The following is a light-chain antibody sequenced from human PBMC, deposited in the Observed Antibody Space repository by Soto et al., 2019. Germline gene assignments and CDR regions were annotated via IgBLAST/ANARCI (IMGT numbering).Light chain of an antibody. CDR3: QSYDSTLSARYV. V-gene: IGLV1-44*01. CDR2: RNN. Sequence: QSVLTQPPSASGTPGQRVTISCSGGISNIGSNPVYWHQHLPGTAPKLLVYRNNQRPSGVPDRFSASTSGTSASLATTGLQAEDEGDYYCQSYDSTLSARYVFGTGTKVTVL. J-gene: IGLJ1*01. CDR1: ISNIGSNP.